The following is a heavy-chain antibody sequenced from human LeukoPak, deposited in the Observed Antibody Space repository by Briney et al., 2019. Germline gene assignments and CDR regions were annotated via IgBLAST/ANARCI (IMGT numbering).Heavy chain of an antibody. Sequence: SETLSLTCTVSGGSISSYYWSWIRQPPGKGLEWIGYMYYSGSNNYNRSLKRRVNISVDTSKKKFSLKLSSVTAADTAVYYCAREDYDSSGYYFDYWGQGTLVTVSS. V-gene: IGHV4-59*01. CDR3: AREDYDSSGYYFDY. CDR1: GGSISSYY. J-gene: IGHJ4*02. CDR2: MYYSGSN. D-gene: IGHD3-22*01.